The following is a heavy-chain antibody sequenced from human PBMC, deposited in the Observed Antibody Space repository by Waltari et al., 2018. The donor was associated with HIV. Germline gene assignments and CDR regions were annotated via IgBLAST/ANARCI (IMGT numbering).Heavy chain of an antibody. Sequence: EVQLVETGGGLIQPGGSLRLSCAASGFTVSSNYMSWVRQAPGKGLEWVSVIYSGGSTCYADSVKGRFTISRDKSKNTLYLQMNSLRAEDTAVYYCAVGYYDSSGYYSGWGQGTLVTVSS. D-gene: IGHD3-22*01. CDR1: GFTVSSNY. CDR3: AVGYYDSSGYYSG. CDR2: IYSGGST. V-gene: IGHV3-53*02. J-gene: IGHJ4*02.